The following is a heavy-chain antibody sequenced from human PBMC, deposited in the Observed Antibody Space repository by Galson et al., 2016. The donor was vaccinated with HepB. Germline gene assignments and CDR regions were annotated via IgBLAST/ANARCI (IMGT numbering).Heavy chain of an antibody. CDR3: ARVDHGLAPSDHYYGMDV. V-gene: IGHV3-48*02. CDR2: ISSSSGAI. D-gene: IGHD5-12*01. Sequence: SLRLSCAVSGFTFSRYSMNWVRQAPGKGLEWVSYISSSSGAIYYADSVKGRFTISRDNAKNSLFLQMNRLRDGDTAVYYCARVDHGLAPSDHYYGMDVWGQGTTVTVSS. J-gene: IGHJ6*02. CDR1: GFTFSRYS.